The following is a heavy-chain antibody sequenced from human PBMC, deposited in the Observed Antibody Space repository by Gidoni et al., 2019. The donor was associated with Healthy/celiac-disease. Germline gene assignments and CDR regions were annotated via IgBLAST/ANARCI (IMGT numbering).Heavy chain of an antibody. CDR3: ARDLGGYCSSTSCPPDV. CDR1: GGTFSSYA. J-gene: IGHJ6*02. D-gene: IGHD2-2*03. V-gene: IGHV1-69*01. Sequence: QVQLVQSGAEVKKPGSSVNVSCKASGGTFSSYAISWVRQSPGQGLEWMGGIIPIFGTANYAQKFQGRVTITADESTRTAYMELSSLRSEDTAVYYCARDLGGYCSSTSCPPDVWGQGTTVTVSS. CDR2: IIPIFGTA.